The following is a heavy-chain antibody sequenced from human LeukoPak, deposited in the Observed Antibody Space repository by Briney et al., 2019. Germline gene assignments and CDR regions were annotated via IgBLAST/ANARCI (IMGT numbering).Heavy chain of an antibody. J-gene: IGHJ4*02. CDR2: IYYSGST. CDR1: GGSISSSSYY. CDR3: ARISLWFGELIPHYFDY. Sequence: PSETLSLTCTVSGGSISSSSYYWGWIRQPPGKGLEWIGSIYYSGSTYYNPSLKSRVTISVDTSKNQFSLKLSSVTAADTAVYYCARISLWFGELIPHYFDYWGQGTLVTVSS. D-gene: IGHD3-10*01. V-gene: IGHV4-39*01.